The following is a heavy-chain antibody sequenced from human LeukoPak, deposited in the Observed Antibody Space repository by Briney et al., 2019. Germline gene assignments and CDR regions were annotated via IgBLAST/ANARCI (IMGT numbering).Heavy chain of an antibody. CDR1: GFTFDDYA. V-gene: IGHV3-9*01. D-gene: IGHD2-8*01. J-gene: IGHJ4*02. Sequence: GRSLRLSCAASGFTFDDYAMHWVRQAPGKGLEWVSGISWNSGTIGYADSVKGRFTISRDNSKNTLYLQMNSLRPEDTAVYYCVHTSMDETGCLDYWGQGTLVTVSS. CDR2: ISWNSGTI. CDR3: VHTSMDETGCLDY.